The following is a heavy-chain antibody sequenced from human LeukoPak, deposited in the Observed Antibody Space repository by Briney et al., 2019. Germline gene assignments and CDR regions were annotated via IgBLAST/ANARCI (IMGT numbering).Heavy chain of an antibody. D-gene: IGHD3-10*01. J-gene: IGHJ4*02. CDR3: ARSGLWFGDKEDY. V-gene: IGHV3-21*01. CDR1: GFTFSSYS. Sequence: PGGSLRLSCAASGFTFSSYSMNWVRQAPGKGLEWVSSISSSSSYIYYADLVKGRFTISRDNAKNSLCLQMNSLRAEDTAVYYCARSGLWFGDKEDYWGQGTLVTVSS. CDR2: ISSSSSYI.